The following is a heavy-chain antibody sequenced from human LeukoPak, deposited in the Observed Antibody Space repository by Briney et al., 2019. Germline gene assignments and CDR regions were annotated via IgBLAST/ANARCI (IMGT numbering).Heavy chain of an antibody. J-gene: IGHJ6*03. V-gene: IGHV4-34*01. CDR2: INHSGST. CDR3: ARGQGLQNYYYYYYMDV. CDR1: GFTVSSNY. D-gene: IGHD4-11*01. Sequence: PGGSLRLSCAASGFTVSSNYMSWVRQAPGKGLEWIGEINHSGSTNYNPSLKSRVTISVDTSKNQFSLKLSSVTAADTAVYYCARGQGLQNYYYYYYMDVWGKGTTVTVSS.